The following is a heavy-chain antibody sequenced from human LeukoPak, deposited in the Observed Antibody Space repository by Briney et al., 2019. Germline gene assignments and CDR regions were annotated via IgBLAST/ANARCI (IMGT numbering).Heavy chain of an antibody. V-gene: IGHV3-49*03. CDR1: GFTFGDYA. Sequence: GGSLRLSCTASGFTFGDYAMSWFRQAPGKGLEWVGFISSKAYGGTTEYAASVKGRFTISRDDSKSIAYLQMNSLKTEDTAVYYCTPYYDFWSGYYTHDYWGQGTLVTVSS. CDR3: TPYYDFWSGYYTHDY. J-gene: IGHJ4*02. CDR2: ISSKAYGGTT. D-gene: IGHD3-3*01.